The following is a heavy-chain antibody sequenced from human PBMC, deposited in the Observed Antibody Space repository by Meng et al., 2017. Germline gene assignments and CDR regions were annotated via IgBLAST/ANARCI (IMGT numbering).Heavy chain of an antibody. D-gene: IGHD6-13*01. CDR2: FDPEDGET. Sequence: ASVKVSCKVSGYTLTELSMHWVRQAPGKGLEWMGGFDPEDGETIYAQKFQGRVTMTEDTSTDTAYMALSSLRSEDTAVYYCATNGGSAAATHYYYYGMDVWGQGTTVTVSS. V-gene: IGHV1-24*01. J-gene: IGHJ6*02. CDR3: ATNGGSAAATHYYYYGMDV. CDR1: GYTLTELS.